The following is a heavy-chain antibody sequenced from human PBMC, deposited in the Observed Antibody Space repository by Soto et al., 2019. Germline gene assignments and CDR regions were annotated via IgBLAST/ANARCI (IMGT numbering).Heavy chain of an antibody. CDR3: ARGRGLQYRVPDY. D-gene: IGHD5-12*01. V-gene: IGHV4-31*03. Sequence: QVQLQESGPGLVKPSQTLSLTCTVSGGSISSGGYYWSWIRQHPGKGLEWIGYIYYSGSTYYNPSLNSRVTISVDTAKNQFSLKLTAVTAADTAVDYWARGRGLQYRVPDYWGQGTLVTVSS. CDR1: GGSISSGGYY. J-gene: IGHJ4*02. CDR2: IYYSGST.